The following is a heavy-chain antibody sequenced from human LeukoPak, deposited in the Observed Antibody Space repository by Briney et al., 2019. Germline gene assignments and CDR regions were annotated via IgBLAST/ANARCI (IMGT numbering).Heavy chain of an antibody. J-gene: IGHJ2*01. CDR1: GGSFNGYY. V-gene: IGHV4-34*01. Sequence: SETLSLTCVVYGGSFNGYYWSWMRQPPGKGPEWIGDIKHSGYTNYNPSLKSRVTISLDASKNQLSLRLTSVTAADTAVYYCARNFDVWGRGTLVTVSS. CDR3: ARNFDV. CDR2: IKHSGYT.